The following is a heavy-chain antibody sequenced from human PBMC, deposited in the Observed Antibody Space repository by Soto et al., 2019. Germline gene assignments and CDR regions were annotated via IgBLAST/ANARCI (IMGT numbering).Heavy chain of an antibody. CDR3: TRALADTAMEAYYSYGMDV. CDR1: GRTFSSYA. V-gene: IGHV1-69*06. Sequence: GASVKVSCKASGRTFSSYAISCVRQAPGQVLEWMGGIIPIFGTANYAQKFQGRVTITADKSTSTAYMELISLRPEDTAVHYCTRALADTAMEAYYSYGMDVWGQGTTVTVS. CDR2: IIPIFGTA. D-gene: IGHD5-18*01. J-gene: IGHJ6*02.